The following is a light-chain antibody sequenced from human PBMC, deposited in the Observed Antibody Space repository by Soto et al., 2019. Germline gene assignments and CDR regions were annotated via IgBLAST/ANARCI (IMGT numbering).Light chain of an antibody. CDR2: DVS. Sequence: DIQMTQSPPTLSASVGDRVTITCRASQSISSWLAWYQQRPGKAPNLLIYDVSRLESGVPSRFSGSGSGTEFTLTISSLQPDDFATYYCQQYTNVAWTCGQGTKVEIK. J-gene: IGKJ1*01. CDR3: QQYTNVAWT. CDR1: QSISSW. V-gene: IGKV1-5*01.